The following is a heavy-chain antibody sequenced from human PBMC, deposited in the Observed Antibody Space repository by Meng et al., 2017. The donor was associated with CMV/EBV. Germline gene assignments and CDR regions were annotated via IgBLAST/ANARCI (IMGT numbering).Heavy chain of an antibody. J-gene: IGHJ4*02. CDR3: RLGHYSQD. CDR2: IKKDGSEK. D-gene: IGHD4-17*01. Sequence: LGGSGGGLVQPGWSLRLSCAASGLTISNYWMSWVRQAPGKGLEWVANIKKDGSEKYYVDSVKGRFSISRDNADNSLYLQMNNLRAEDTAVYYCRLGHYSQDWGQGTLVTVSS. V-gene: IGHV3-7*02. CDR1: GLTISNYW.